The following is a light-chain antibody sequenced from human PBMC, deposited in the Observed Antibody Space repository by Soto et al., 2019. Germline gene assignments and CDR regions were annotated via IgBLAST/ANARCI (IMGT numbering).Light chain of an antibody. CDR3: QQTNSFPVT. V-gene: IGKV1D-12*01. Sequence: DVQVTQSPSFVSASVGDRVSITCRASQGIGTWLAWYQQKPGKAPNLLIYGATNLQSGVPARFSGSGLGTHFTLTIFSLQPEDFATYYCQQTNSFPVTFGQGTRLE. CDR1: QGIGTW. CDR2: GAT. J-gene: IGKJ5*01.